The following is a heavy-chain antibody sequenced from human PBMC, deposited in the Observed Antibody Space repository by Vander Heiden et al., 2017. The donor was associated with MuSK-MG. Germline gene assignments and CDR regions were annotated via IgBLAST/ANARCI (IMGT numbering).Heavy chain of an antibody. Sequence: QVQLQESGPGLVKPSQTLSLTCTVSGGSISSGGYYWSWIRQHPGKGLEWIGYIYYSGSTYYNPSLKSRVTISVDTSKNRFSLKLSSVTAADTAVYYCARDTAMVGDAFDIWGQGTMVTVSS. CDR2: IYYSGST. V-gene: IGHV4-31*03. CDR3: ARDTAMVGDAFDI. CDR1: GGSISSGGYY. D-gene: IGHD5-18*01. J-gene: IGHJ3*02.